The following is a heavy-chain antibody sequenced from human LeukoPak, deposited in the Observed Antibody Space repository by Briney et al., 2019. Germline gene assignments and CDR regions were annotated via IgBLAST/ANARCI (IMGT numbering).Heavy chain of an antibody. J-gene: IGHJ4*02. V-gene: IGHV1-8*01. D-gene: IGHD2-15*01. CDR1: GYTFTGYD. Sequence: ASVKVSCKASGYTFTGYDINWVRQATGQGLEWMGWMTHNSGNTGYAQKFQGRVTMTRNNSISTAYMELSSLRSEDTAVYYCARGPPPHCSGGSCYSWGFVGYWGQGTLVAVSS. CDR3: ARGPPPHCSGGSCYSWGFVGY. CDR2: MTHNSGNT.